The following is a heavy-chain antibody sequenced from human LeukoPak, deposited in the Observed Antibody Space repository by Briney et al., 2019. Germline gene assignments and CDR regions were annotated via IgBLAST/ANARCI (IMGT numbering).Heavy chain of an antibody. V-gene: IGHV4-30-4*01. CDR1: GGSISSGDYY. D-gene: IGHD3-10*01. CDR2: IYYSGST. Sequence: SQTLSLTCTVSGGSISSGDYYWSWIRQPPGKGLEWIGYIYYSGSTYYNPSLKSRVTISVDTSKNQFSLKLSSVTAADTAVYYCARGPLDYGSGSPYGMDVWGQGTTVTVSS. J-gene: IGHJ6*02. CDR3: ARGPLDYGSGSPYGMDV.